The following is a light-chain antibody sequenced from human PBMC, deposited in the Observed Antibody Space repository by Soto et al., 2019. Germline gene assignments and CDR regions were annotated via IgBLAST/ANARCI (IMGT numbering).Light chain of an antibody. V-gene: IGLV8-61*01. CDR1: SGSVSTTYH. J-gene: IGLJ3*02. Sequence: QAVVTQEPSFSVAPGRTVTFTCGLSSGSVSTTYHPSWYQQTPGQAPRTLIYNTDIRSSGVPDRFSGSILGNTAALTITGAQADDESQYYCALYMGSGIWVFGGGTKVTVL. CDR2: NTD. CDR3: ALYMGSGIWV.